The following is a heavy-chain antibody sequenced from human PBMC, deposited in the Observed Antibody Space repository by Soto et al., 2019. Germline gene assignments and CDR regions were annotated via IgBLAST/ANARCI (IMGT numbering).Heavy chain of an antibody. CDR2: IWYDGSNK. CDR1: GFTFSSYG. CDR3: ARDSPADAFDI. V-gene: IGHV3-33*01. J-gene: IGHJ3*02. Sequence: QVQLVESGGGVVQPGRSLRLSCAASGFTFSSYGMHWVRQAPGKGLEWVAVIWYDGSNKYYADSVKGRFTISRDNSKNTRYLQMNSLRAEDTAVYYCARDSPADAFDIWGQGTMVTVSS.